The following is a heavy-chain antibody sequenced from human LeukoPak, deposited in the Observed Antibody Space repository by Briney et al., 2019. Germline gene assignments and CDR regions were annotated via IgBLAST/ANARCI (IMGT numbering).Heavy chain of an antibody. V-gene: IGHV3-48*01. J-gene: IGHJ2*01. CDR3: ANARGTSSSYFDL. Sequence: GGSLRLSCAASGFTFSSYSMNCVRQAPGKGLEWDKYISSSSSTIYYADHVKGRFTISRDNAKNSLYLQMNSLTAEDTALYYCANARGTSSSYFDLWGRGTLVTVSS. CDR2: ISSSSSTI. D-gene: IGHD6-6*01. CDR1: GFTFSSYS.